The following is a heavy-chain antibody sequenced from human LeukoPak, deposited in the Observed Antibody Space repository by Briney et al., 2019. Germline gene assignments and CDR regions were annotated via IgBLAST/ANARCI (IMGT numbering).Heavy chain of an antibody. V-gene: IGHV4-59*01. CDR2: IYYSGST. CDR3: ARGDSSGYYYGLDY. CDR1: GGSISNYY. D-gene: IGHD3-22*01. J-gene: IGHJ4*02. Sequence: SETLSLTCTVSGGSISNYYWSWIRQPPGKGLEWIGYIYYSGSTNYNPSLKSRVTISVDTSKNQFSLKLSSVTAADTAVYYCARGDSSGYYYGLDYWGQGTLVTVSS.